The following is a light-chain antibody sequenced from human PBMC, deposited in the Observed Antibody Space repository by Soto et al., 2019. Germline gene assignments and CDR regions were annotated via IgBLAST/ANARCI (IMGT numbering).Light chain of an antibody. CDR1: QNINNW. CDR2: KAS. Sequence: DIQMTQSPSTLSASVGDRVTITCRASQNINNWLAWYQQKPGKAPEFLIYKASNLESGVPSRFSGSGSGTEVALTISSLQPDDFATYYCQQYSSYPLTFGQGTRLEIK. CDR3: QQYSSYPLT. J-gene: IGKJ5*01. V-gene: IGKV1-5*03.